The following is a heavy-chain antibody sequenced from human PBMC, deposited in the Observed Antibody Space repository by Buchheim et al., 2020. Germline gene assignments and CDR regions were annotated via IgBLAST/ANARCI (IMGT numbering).Heavy chain of an antibody. CDR3: AYQKRYFDWFSGQWSWFDP. D-gene: IGHD3-9*01. CDR1: GYTFTSYD. Sequence: QVQLVQSGAEVKKPGASVKVSCKASGYTFTSYDINWVRQATGQGLEWMGWMNPNSGNTGYAQKFQGRVTMTRNTSISTAYMELSSLRSEDTAVYYCAYQKRYFDWFSGQWSWFDPWGQGTL. CDR2: MNPNSGNT. J-gene: IGHJ5*02. V-gene: IGHV1-8*01.